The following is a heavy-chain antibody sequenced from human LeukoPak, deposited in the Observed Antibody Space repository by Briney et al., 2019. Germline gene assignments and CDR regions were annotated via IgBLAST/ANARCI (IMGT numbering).Heavy chain of an antibody. V-gene: IGHV1-8*01. J-gene: IGHJ3*02. D-gene: IGHD6-13*01. CDR3: ARGYSSSWLSAGREDAFDI. CDR1: GYTFTSYD. CDR2: MNPNSGNT. Sequence: GASVKVSCKASGYTFTSYDINWVRQATGQGLEWMGWMNPNSGNTGYAQKFQGRVTMTRNTSISTAYMELSSLRSEDTAVYYCARGYSSSWLSAGREDAFDIWAQGTMVTVSS.